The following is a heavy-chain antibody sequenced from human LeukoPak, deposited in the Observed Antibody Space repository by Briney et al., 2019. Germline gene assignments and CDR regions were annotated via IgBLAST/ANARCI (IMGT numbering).Heavy chain of an antibody. J-gene: IGHJ5*02. CDR3: ARDQCTSTSCYGYNWFDP. Sequence: SGGSLRLSCAGSGFTFSSYAMSWVRQAPGKGLEWVSAISDTGATTYDADSVKGRFTISRDNAKNTLYLQMNSLRAEDTAVYYCARDQCTSTSCYGYNWFDPWGQGTLVTVSS. D-gene: IGHD2-2*01. CDR2: ISDTGATT. CDR1: GFTFSSYA. V-gene: IGHV3-23*01.